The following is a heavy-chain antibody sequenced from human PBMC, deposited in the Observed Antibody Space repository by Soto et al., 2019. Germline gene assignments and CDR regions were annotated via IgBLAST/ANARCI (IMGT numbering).Heavy chain of an antibody. D-gene: IGHD2-15*01. Sequence: SLRLSCAATGFTFSNYAMDWVRQPPGKGLEWVSVITGDGGTTYYTDSVKGRFAISRDNSKNTLYLQMNMLRTEDAAVYYCAKDLGYCSGGSCYSEGYFDSWGQGALVTVS. CDR2: ITGDGGTT. V-gene: IGHV3-NL1*01. J-gene: IGHJ4*02. CDR3: AKDLGYCSGGSCYSEGYFDS. CDR1: GFTFSNYA.